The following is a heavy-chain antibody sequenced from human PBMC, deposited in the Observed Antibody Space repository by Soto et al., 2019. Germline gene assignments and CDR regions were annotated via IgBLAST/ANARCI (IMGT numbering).Heavy chain of an antibody. D-gene: IGHD3-3*01. CDR1: GFTFSSYA. J-gene: IGHJ6*02. CDR3: AKVGEKYYDFWSGYRYYYYYYGMDV. V-gene: IGHV3-23*01. Sequence: GGSLRLSCAASGFTFSSYAMSWVRQAPGKGLEWVSAISGSGGSTYYADSVKGRFTISRDNSKNTLYLQMNSLRAEDTAVYYCAKVGEKYYDFWSGYRYYYYYYGMDVWGQGTTVTVSS. CDR2: ISGSGGST.